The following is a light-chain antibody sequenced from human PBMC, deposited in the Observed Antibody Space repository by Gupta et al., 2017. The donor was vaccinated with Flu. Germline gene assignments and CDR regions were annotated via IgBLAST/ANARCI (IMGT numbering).Light chain of an antibody. CDR1: SSTIGRNT. Sequence: QSVLPLPPSASATPRQRVTISFSASSSTIGRNTVKWYQQRPGTAPKPLIYSNDKRHGGGPDRFSGSKSGTSASVAISGLQAEEEDDYYCASWGDSLNGPVIFGGGTKLTVL. CDR2: SND. CDR3: ASWGDSLNGPVI. V-gene: IGLV1-44*01. J-gene: IGLJ2*01.